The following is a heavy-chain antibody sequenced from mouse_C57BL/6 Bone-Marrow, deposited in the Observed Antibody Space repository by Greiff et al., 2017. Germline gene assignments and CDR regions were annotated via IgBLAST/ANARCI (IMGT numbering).Heavy chain of an antibody. CDR1: GYTFTSYW. CDR2: IDPSDGYT. CDR3: ARGITTDYAIDY. J-gene: IGHJ4*01. D-gene: IGHD2-4*01. Sequence: VQLQQPGAELVKPGASVKLSCTASGYTFTSYWMQWVKQRPGQGLEWIGGIDPSDGYTKYTPKFKGKATMTVDTSSSTAYMQLSSLTSKDSAVCYGARGITTDYAIDYWGQGTSVTVSS. V-gene: IGHV1-50*01.